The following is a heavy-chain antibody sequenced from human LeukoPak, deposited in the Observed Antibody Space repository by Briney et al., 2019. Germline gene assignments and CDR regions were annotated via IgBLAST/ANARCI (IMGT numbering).Heavy chain of an antibody. J-gene: IGHJ4*02. CDR2: ISSSSSYI. CDR1: GFTFSSYE. D-gene: IGHD1-1*01. CDR3: ARDLVWPPQQFDY. V-gene: IGHV3-21*01. Sequence: PGGSLRLSCAASGFTFSSYEMNWVRQAPGKGLEWVSSISSSSSYIYYADSVKGRFTISRDNAKNSLCLQMNSLRAEDTAVYYCARDLVWPPQQFDYWGQGTLVTVSS.